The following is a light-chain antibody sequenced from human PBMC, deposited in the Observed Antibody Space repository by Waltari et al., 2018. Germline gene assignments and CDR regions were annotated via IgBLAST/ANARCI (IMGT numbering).Light chain of an antibody. CDR2: WAS. CDR1: QSVLYSSNNKNY. CDR3: QQYYSIWT. J-gene: IGKJ1*01. Sequence: DIVMTQSPDSLAVSLGERATINCKSSQSVLYSSNNKNYLAWYQQKPGQPPKRLIYWASTRESGFPDRFSGSGSGTDFTLTISSLQAEDVAVYYCQQYYSIWTFGQGTKVEIK. V-gene: IGKV4-1*01.